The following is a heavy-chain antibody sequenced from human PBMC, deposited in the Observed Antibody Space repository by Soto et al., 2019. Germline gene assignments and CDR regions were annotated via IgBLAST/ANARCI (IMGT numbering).Heavy chain of an antibody. D-gene: IGHD6-19*01. J-gene: IGHJ4*02. CDR3: ARGLSHFDY. CDR1: GYTFTTYG. Sequence: QVQLVQSGAEVKKPGASVKVSCKASGYTFTTYGISWVRQAPGQGLEWMGWIYNGNTNYAPKLQGRVTMTTDTSTTTAYMELRSRRSDDTAVYYCARGLSHFDYWGQGTLVTVSS. CDR2: IYNGNT. V-gene: IGHV1-18*01.